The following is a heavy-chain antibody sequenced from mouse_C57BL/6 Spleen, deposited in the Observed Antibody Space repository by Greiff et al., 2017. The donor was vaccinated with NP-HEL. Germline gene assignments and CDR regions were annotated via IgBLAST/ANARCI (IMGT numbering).Heavy chain of an antibody. D-gene: IGHD3-3*01. CDR3: ARDAGWGFDY. CDR2: SRNKANDYTT. CDR1: GFTFSDFY. Sequence: EVKLVESGGGLVQSGRSLRLSCATSGFTFSDFYMEWVRQAPGKGLEWIAASRNKANDYTTEYSASVKGRFIVSRDTSQSILYLQMNALRAEDTAIYYCARDAGWGFDYWGQGTTLTVSS. J-gene: IGHJ2*01. V-gene: IGHV7-1*01.